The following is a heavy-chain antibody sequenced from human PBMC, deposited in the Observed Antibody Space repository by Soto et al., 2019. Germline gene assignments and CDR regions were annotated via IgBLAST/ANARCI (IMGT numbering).Heavy chain of an antibody. J-gene: IGHJ6*03. V-gene: IGHV3-48*01. CDR2: ISSSSSTI. Sequence: GGSLRLSCAASGFTFSSYSMNWVRQAPGKGLEWVSYISSSSSTIYYADSVKGRFTISRDNAKNSLYLQMNSLRAEDTAVYYCASPAHGDPRDYYYYYMDVWGKGTTVTVSS. D-gene: IGHD4-17*01. CDR3: ASPAHGDPRDYYYYYMDV. CDR1: GFTFSSYS.